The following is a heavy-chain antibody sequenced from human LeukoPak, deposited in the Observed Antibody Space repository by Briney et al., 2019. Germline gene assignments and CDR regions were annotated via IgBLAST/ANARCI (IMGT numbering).Heavy chain of an antibody. CDR1: GFTFSSYG. J-gene: IGHJ4*02. D-gene: IGHD2-15*01. CDR2: ISYDGSNK. V-gene: IGHV3-30*18. Sequence: GGSLRLSCAASGFTFSSYGMHWVRQAPGKGLEWVAVISYDGSNKYYADSVKGRFAISRDNSKNTLYLQMNSLRAEDTAVYYCAKDMNIVVVVAATQGSLDYWGQGTLVTVSS. CDR3: AKDMNIVVVVAATQGSLDY.